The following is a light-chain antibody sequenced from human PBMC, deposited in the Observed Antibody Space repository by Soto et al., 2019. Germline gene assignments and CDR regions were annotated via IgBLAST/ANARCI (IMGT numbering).Light chain of an antibody. CDR1: SIAARVSNY. CDR2: EVS. V-gene: IGLV2-14*01. CDR3: SSYTSSSTYV. Sequence: QSVLTPPASVSGSPGQSINISCTVTSIAARVSNYVSWDKQHPAKATSLIIYEVSHRPSGVSNRFSGSKSGNTASLTISGLQAEDEADYYCSSYTSSSTYVFGNGTKVTVL. J-gene: IGLJ1*01.